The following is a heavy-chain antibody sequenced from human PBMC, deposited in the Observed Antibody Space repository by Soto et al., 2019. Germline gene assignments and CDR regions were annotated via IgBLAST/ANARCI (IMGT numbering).Heavy chain of an antibody. D-gene: IGHD2-15*01. CDR2: IIPIFGTA. CDR1: GGTFSSYA. V-gene: IGHV1-69*06. Sequence: SVKVSCKASGGTFSSYAISWVRQAPGQGLEWMGGIIPIFGTANYAQKFQGRVTITADKSTSTAYMELSSLRSEDTAVYYCARDNVPPYCSGGSCYGMDVWGQGTTVTVSS. CDR3: ARDNVPPYCSGGSCYGMDV. J-gene: IGHJ6*02.